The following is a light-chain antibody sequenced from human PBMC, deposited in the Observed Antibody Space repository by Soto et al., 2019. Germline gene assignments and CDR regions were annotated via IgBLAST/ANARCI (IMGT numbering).Light chain of an antibody. J-gene: IGKJ4*01. Sequence: DIQMTQSPSSVSASVGDRVTITCRASQGIGSWLAWYQQKPGKAPNLLIYDASKLHSGVPSRFSGSGSGTDFNLTISSLQPEDFATYYCQQANSFPHTXGXGTKVEX. V-gene: IGKV1-12*01. CDR3: QQANSFPHT. CDR1: QGIGSW. CDR2: DAS.